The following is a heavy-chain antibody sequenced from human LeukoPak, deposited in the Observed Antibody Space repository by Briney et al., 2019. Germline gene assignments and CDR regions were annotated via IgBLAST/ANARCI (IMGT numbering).Heavy chain of an antibody. Sequence: GGSLRLSCAASGFTFSNYAMSWVRQAPGKGLEWVANINQDGSAKYYVDSVKGRFTISRDNAKNTLYLQMNSLRAEDTAVYYCARDGYNSAFDIWGQGTMVTVSS. D-gene: IGHD5-24*01. CDR2: INQDGSAK. V-gene: IGHV3-7*01. CDR1: GFTFSNYA. CDR3: ARDGYNSAFDI. J-gene: IGHJ3*02.